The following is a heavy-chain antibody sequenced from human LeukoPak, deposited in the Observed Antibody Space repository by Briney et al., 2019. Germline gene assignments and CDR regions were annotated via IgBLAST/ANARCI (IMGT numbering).Heavy chain of an antibody. CDR3: ANHLACGSSTCPSFDH. D-gene: IGHD2-2*01. V-gene: IGHV3-21*01. CDR2: ISHSGYDI. J-gene: IGHJ4*02. Sequence: GGSLRLSCAASGFTFSRYSMNWVRQAPGKGLEWVSSISHSGYDIYYADSVKGRFTISRDNAKNSLSLQMNNLRIDDTAVYYCANHLACGSSTCPSFDHWGQGTLVTVSS. CDR1: GFTFSRYS.